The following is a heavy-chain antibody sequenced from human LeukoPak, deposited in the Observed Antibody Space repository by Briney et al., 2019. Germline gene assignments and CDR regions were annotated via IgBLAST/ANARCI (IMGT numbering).Heavy chain of an antibody. V-gene: IGHV4-34*01. J-gene: IGHJ6*03. CDR2: INHSGST. CDR3: AGYYMDV. Sequence: SETLSLTCTVSGGSISSYYWSWIRQPPGKGLEWIGEINHSGSTNYNPSLKSRVTISVDTSKNQFSLKLSSVTAADTAVYYCAGYYMDVWGKGTTVTVSS. CDR1: GGSISSYY.